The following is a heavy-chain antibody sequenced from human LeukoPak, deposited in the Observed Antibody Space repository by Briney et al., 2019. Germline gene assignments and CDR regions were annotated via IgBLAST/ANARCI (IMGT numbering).Heavy chain of an antibody. J-gene: IGHJ3*02. CDR2: IYYSGST. D-gene: IGHD3-10*01. V-gene: IGHV4-61*08. Sequence: PSQTLSLTCTVSGGSISSGGYYWSWIRQHPGKGLEWIGYIYYSGSTNYNPSLKSRVTISVDTSKNQFSLKLSSVTAADTAVYYCARDRPELLWFGEHAFDIWGQGTMVTVSS. CDR3: ARDRPELLWFGEHAFDI. CDR1: GGSISSGGYY.